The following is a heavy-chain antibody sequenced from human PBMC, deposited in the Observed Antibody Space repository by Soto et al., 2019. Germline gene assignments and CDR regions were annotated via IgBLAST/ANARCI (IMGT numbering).Heavy chain of an antibody. CDR2: ISGSGGST. CDR1: GFTFISYA. Sequence: PGGSLRLSCGASGFTFISYAMSWVRQAPGKGLEWVSAISGSGGSTYYADSVKGRFTISRDNSKNTLYLQMNSLRAEDTAVYYCAKDRVTMIVVVASSGVDPWGQGTLVTVSS. CDR3: AKDRVTMIVVVASSGVDP. D-gene: IGHD3-22*01. J-gene: IGHJ5*02. V-gene: IGHV3-23*01.